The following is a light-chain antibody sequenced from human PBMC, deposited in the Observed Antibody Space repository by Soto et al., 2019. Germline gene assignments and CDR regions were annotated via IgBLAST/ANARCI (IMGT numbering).Light chain of an antibody. CDR2: EVS. CDR3: SSFAGTNSFV. J-gene: IGLJ1*01. Sequence: QSALTQPASVSGSPGQSITISCTGTSSDVGGYNYVSWYQQHPGKAPKLMIYEVSNRPSGVPDRIFGSKSYTTASLTVSGLQAEDEADYYCSSFAGTNSFVFGTGTKVTVL. CDR1: SSDVGGYNY. V-gene: IGLV2-8*01.